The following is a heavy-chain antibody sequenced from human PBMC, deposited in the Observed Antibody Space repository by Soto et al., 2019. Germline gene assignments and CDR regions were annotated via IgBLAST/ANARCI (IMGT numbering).Heavy chain of an antibody. V-gene: IGHV5-10-1*01. CDR3: ARGNYHILTGYYNDY. D-gene: IGHD3-9*01. Sequence: PGESLKISCKGSGYSFTSYWISWVRQMPGKGLEWMGRIDPSDSYTNYSPSFQGHVTISADKSISTAYLHLSSLTASDTAIYYCARGNYHILTGYYNDYWGQGTLVTVSS. CDR2: IDPSDSYT. CDR1: GYSFTSYW. J-gene: IGHJ4*02.